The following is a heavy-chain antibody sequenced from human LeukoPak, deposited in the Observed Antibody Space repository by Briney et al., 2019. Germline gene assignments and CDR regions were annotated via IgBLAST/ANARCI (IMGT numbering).Heavy chain of an antibody. Sequence: QPGGSLRLSCAASEFTFSSYAMSWVRQAPGKGLEWVSAISGSGGSTYYADSVKGRFTISRDNSKNTLYLQMNSLRAEDTAVYYCAKRHCRGGTCYSDSYYLDVWGKGTTVTVSS. J-gene: IGHJ6*03. CDR2: ISGSGGST. D-gene: IGHD2-15*01. V-gene: IGHV3-23*01. CDR3: AKRHCRGGTCYSDSYYLDV. CDR1: EFTFSSYA.